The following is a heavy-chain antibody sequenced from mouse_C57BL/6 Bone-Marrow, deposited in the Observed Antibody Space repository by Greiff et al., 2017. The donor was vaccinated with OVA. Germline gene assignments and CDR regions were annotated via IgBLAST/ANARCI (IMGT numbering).Heavy chain of an antibody. Sequence: QVQLQQSGAELVKPGASVKLSCKASGYTFTSYWMHWVKQRPGQGLEWIGMIHPNSGSTNYNEKFKSKATLTVDKSSSTAYMQLSSLTSEDSAVYYCARRRNYYGSSFYAMDYWGQGTSVTVSS. V-gene: IGHV1-64*01. D-gene: IGHD1-1*01. CDR1: GYTFTSYW. J-gene: IGHJ4*01. CDR3: ARRRNYYGSSFYAMDY. CDR2: IHPNSGST.